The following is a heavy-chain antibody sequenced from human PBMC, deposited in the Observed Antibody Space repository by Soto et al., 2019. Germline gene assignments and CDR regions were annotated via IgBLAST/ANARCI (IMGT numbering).Heavy chain of an antibody. CDR3: ARLPRDCNKTSCYYADH. Sequence: VQSGPEVRKPGESLKISCRGSGYDFNTNWFGWLRQLPGKGLEWVGIMYPGDSDTRYNPSLQGHVTLSADVTVSTAFLQWRSLKTSDTGMYFCARLPRDCNKTSCYYADHWGHGTQVTVSS. J-gene: IGHJ4*01. CDR1: GYDFNTNW. CDR2: MYPGDSDT. D-gene: IGHD2-2*01. V-gene: IGHV5-51*01.